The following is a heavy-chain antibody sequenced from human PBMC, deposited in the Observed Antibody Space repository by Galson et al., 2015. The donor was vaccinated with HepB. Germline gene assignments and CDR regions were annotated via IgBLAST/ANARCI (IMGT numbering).Heavy chain of an antibody. J-gene: IGHJ6*03. Sequence: SLRLSCAASGFTFSSYAMSWVRQAPGKGLEWVSAISGSGGSTYYADSVKGRFTISRDDSKNTLYLQMNSLRAEDTAVYYCAKDPGVVSWKRGYYMDVWGKGTTVTVSS. CDR3: AKDPGVVSWKRGYYMDV. V-gene: IGHV3-23*01. CDR1: GFTFSSYA. CDR2: ISGSGGST. D-gene: IGHD3-3*01.